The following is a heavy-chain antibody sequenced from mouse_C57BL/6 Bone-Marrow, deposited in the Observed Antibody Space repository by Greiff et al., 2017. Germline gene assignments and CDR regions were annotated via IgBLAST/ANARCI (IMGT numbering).Heavy chain of an antibody. CDR3: ARRVEDGYYGYYYAMDY. J-gene: IGHJ4*01. CDR2: IYWDDDK. D-gene: IGHD2-3*01. Sequence: QVTLKVCGPGILQSSQTLSLTCSFSGFSLSTSGMGVSWIRQPSGKGLEWLAHIYWDDDKRYNPSLKSRLTISKDTSRNQVFLKITSVDTADTATYYCARRVEDGYYGYYYAMDYWGQGTSVTVSS. CDR1: GFSLSTSGMG. V-gene: IGHV8-12*01.